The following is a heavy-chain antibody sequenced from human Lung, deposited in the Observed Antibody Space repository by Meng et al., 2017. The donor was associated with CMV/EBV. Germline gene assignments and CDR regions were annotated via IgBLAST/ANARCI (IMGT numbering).Heavy chain of an antibody. CDR2: INPNTGDT. V-gene: IGHV1-2*02. J-gene: IGHJ5*02. Sequence: ASXXVSXKASGYTFTAYYLHWVRQAPGQGLEWMGWINPNTGDTNYAQKFQGRVTMTRDTSISTAYMELSSLSSDDTAVYYCARSIVVVIATLDHWGQGTLVTVSS. CDR1: GYTFTAYY. CDR3: ARSIVVVIATLDH. D-gene: IGHD2-21*01.